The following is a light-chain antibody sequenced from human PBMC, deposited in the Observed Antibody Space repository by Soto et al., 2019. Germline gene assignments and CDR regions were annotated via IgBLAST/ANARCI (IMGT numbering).Light chain of an antibody. CDR2: DVA. V-gene: IGLV2-14*03. Sequence: QSALTQPASVSGSPGQSITISCTGTSSDVGDYNFVSWYQHYPDKAPKVVIYDVANRPSGVSYRFSASKSGNTAALTISGRQAEDEADYYCMSFTSSNNYGFGTGTKLTVL. CDR1: SSDVGDYNF. CDR3: MSFTSSNNYG. J-gene: IGLJ1*01.